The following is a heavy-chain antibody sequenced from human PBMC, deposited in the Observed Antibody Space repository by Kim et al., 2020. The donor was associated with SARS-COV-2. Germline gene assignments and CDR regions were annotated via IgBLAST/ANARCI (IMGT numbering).Heavy chain of an antibody. CDR2: MNHSGST. J-gene: IGHJ3*02. Sequence: SETLSLTCVVYGGSFSGYYWSWIRQPPRKGLEWIGEMNHSGSTNYNPSLKSRVTISVDTSKNQFFLKLSSVTAADTAVYFCARFCSGGRCLDAFDIWGQGTMVTVSS. V-gene: IGHV4-34*01. D-gene: IGHD2-15*01. CDR1: GGSFSGYY. CDR3: ARFCSGGRCLDAFDI.